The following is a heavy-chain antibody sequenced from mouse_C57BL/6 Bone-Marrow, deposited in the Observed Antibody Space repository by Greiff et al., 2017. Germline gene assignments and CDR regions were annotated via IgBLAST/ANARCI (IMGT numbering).Heavy chain of an antibody. V-gene: IGHV1-54*01. D-gene: IGHD1-1*01. CDR3: ARSDYYGSSYFAY. CDR2: INPGSGGT. J-gene: IGHJ3*01. Sequence: VKLQESGAELVRPGTSVKVSCKASGYAFTNYLIEWVKQRPGQGLEWIGVINPGSGGTNYNEKFKGKATLTADKSSSTAYMQLSSLTSEDSAVYFCARSDYYGSSYFAYWGQGTLVTVSA. CDR1: GYAFTNYL.